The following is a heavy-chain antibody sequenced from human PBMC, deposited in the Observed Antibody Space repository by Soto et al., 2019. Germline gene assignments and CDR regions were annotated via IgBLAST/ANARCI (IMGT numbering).Heavy chain of an antibody. J-gene: IGHJ5*01. Sequence: PGGSLRLSCAASGFSFSSYAMNWVRRAPGKGLEWVSAINGSGDSTYYADSVKGRFTISRDNSKNTLSLQMSSLRAGDTAVYYCAKDSSRRRLDSWGQGTLVTVSS. CDR2: INGSGDST. CDR1: GFSFSSYA. V-gene: IGHV3-23*01. CDR3: AKDSSRRRLDS.